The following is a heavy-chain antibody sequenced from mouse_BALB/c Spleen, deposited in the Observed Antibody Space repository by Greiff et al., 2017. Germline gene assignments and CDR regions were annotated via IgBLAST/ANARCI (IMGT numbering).Heavy chain of an antibody. CDR3: ARGAYGSCYDAMDY. CDR2: MSDGGSYT. D-gene: IGHD1-1*01. J-gene: IGHJ4*01. Sequence: EVMLVESGGGLVKPGGSLKLSCAASGFTFSDYYMYWVRQTPEKRLEWVATMSDGGSYTYYPDSVKGRFTISRDNAKNNLYLQMSSLKSEDTAMYYCARGAYGSCYDAMDYWGQGTSVTVSA. CDR1: GFTFSDYY. V-gene: IGHV5-4*02.